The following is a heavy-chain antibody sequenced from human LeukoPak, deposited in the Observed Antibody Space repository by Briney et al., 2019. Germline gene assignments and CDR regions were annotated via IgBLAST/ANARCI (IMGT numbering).Heavy chain of an antibody. J-gene: IGHJ4*02. V-gene: IGHV4-38-2*02. CDR2: IYHSGST. Sequence: SETLSLTCTVSGDSISSGYYWGWIRQPPGKGLEWIGSIYHSGSTYYNPSLKSRVTISVDTSKNQFSLKLSSVTAADTAVYYCATITTGTTLDYWGQGTLVTVSS. D-gene: IGHD1-1*01. CDR1: GDSISSGYY. CDR3: ATITTGTTLDY.